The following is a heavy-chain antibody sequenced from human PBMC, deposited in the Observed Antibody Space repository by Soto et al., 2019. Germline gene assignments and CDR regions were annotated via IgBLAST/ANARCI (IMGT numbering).Heavy chain of an antibody. CDR2: ISGSGGST. Sequence: GGSLRLSCAASGFTFSSYAMSWVRQAPGKGLEWVSAISGSGGSTYYADSVKGRFTISRDNSKNSLYLQMNSLRAEDTAVYYCAKVAYYYDSGGYYYFDYWGQGTLVTVSS. CDR1: GFTFSSYA. V-gene: IGHV3-23*01. J-gene: IGHJ4*02. CDR3: AKVAYYYDSGGYYYFDY. D-gene: IGHD3-22*01.